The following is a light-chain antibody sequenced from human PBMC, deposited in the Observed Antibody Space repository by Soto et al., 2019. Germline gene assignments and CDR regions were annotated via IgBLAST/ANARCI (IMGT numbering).Light chain of an antibody. V-gene: IGKV3-15*01. J-gene: IGKJ4*01. CDR2: GAS. Sequence: EIVMTQSPATLSVSPGERATLSCRASQSVSGNLACYQQKPGQAPRLLIYGASTRATGIPARFSGSGSGTEFTLTIRSLQSEDFTVYYCQQYHNWPLTFGGGTKVEIK. CDR1: QSVSGN. CDR3: QQYHNWPLT.